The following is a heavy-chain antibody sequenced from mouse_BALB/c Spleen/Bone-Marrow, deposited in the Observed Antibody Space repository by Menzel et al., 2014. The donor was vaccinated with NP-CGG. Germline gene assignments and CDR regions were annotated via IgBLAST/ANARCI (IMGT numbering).Heavy chain of an antibody. Sequence: EVQVVGSGGGFVQPGGSLKLSCAASGFTFSSYIMSWVRQTPEKRLEWVAYISHSGGSSYYLDTVKGRFTISRDNAKNTLYLQMSSLKSEDTAMYYCARVSPYWYFDVWGAGTTVTVSS. J-gene: IGHJ1*01. CDR2: ISHSGGSS. CDR3: ARVSPYWYFDV. V-gene: IGHV5-12-2*01. CDR1: GFTFSSYI. D-gene: IGHD6-2*01.